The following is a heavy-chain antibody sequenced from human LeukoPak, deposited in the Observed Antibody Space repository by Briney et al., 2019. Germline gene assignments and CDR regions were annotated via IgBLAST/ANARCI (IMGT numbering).Heavy chain of an antibody. CDR1: GGSFSGYY. D-gene: IGHD2-2*01. CDR3: AYRADIVVDGLDMDV. V-gene: IGHV4-34*01. J-gene: IGHJ6*03. CDR2: INHSGST. Sequence: SETLSLTCAVYGGSFSGYYWSWIRQPPGKGLEWIGEINHSGSTNYNPSLKSRVTISVDTSKNQFSLKLSSVTAADTAVYYCAYRADIVVDGLDMDVWGKGTTVTVSS.